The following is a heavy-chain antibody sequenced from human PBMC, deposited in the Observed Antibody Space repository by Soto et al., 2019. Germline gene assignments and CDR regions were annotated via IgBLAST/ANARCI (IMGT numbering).Heavy chain of an antibody. CDR3: ARATHGSHWFDP. Sequence: PSQTLSLTCAISGDSVSSNSVTWNWIRQSPSRGLEWLGRTYYRSTWYNEYAATVTSRIAINPDTSKNQVSLHLSSVTPEDTAVYYCARATHGSHWFDPWGQGTLVTVSS. V-gene: IGHV6-1*01. CDR1: GDSVSSNSVT. D-gene: IGHD2-15*01. CDR2: TYYRSTWYN. J-gene: IGHJ5*02.